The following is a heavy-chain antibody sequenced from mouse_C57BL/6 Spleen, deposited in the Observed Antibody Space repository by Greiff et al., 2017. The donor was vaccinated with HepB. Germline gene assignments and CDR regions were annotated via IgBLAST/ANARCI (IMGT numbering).Heavy chain of an antibody. D-gene: IGHD1-1*01. CDR1: GYTFTSYW. J-gene: IGHJ2*01. Sequence: LQPGAELVRPGSSVKLSCKASGYTFTSYWMDWVKQRPGQGLEWIGNIYPSDSETHYNQKFKDKATLTVDKSSSTAYMQLSSLTSEDSAVYYCARNYYGSSLDYWGQGTTLTVSS. CDR2: IYPSDSET. CDR3: ARNYYGSSLDY. V-gene: IGHV1-61*01.